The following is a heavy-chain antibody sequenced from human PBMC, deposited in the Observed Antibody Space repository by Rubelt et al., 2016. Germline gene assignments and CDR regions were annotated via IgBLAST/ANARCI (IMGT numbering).Heavy chain of an antibody. D-gene: IGHD5-24*01. Sequence: QVQLVQSGAEVKKPGASVKVSCKASGYTFTSYGISWVRQAPGQGLEWMGWISAYNGNTNYAQKLQGGATMITDTSTSTAYMERRGLRSDETAVYYCARELMARSAYWGQGTLVTVSS. V-gene: IGHV1-18*01. J-gene: IGHJ4*02. CDR2: ISAYNGNT. CDR1: GYTFTSYG. CDR3: ARELMARSAY.